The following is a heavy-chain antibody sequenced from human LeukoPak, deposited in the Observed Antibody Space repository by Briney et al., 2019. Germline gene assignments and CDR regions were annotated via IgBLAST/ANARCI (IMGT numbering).Heavy chain of an antibody. CDR3: AGVSSGWYNEY. Sequence: SETLSLTCTVSGGSIRSYYRSWIRQPAGKGLEWIGRIYTSGSIDYNPSLKSRVTLSVDTSENQFSLKLSSVTAADTAVYFCAGVSSGWYNEYWGQGTLVTVSS. D-gene: IGHD6-19*01. J-gene: IGHJ4*02. CDR2: IYTSGSI. CDR1: GGSIRSYY. V-gene: IGHV4-4*07.